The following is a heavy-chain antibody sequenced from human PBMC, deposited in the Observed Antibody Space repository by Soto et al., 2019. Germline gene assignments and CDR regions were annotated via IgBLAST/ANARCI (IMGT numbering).Heavy chain of an antibody. CDR2: INGGGIST. Sequence: GGSLRLSCAASGFTFRNYAMSWVRQTPEKGLEWVSAINGGGISTYYADSVKGRFTISRDNSKNTLYLQMNSLRAEDTAVYYCGKVSTYYYDSTSDYWGQGTLVTVS. CDR3: GKVSTYYYDSTSDY. CDR1: GFTFRNYA. J-gene: IGHJ4*02. D-gene: IGHD3-22*01. V-gene: IGHV3-23*01.